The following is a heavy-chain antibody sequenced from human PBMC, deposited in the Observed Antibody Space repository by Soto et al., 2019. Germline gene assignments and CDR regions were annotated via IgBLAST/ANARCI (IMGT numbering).Heavy chain of an antibody. D-gene: IGHD6-13*01. J-gene: IGHJ4*02. Sequence: ASVKVSCKASGYTFTNYGISWVRQAPGQGLEWMGWNSAYNGNTNYAQKLQGRVTMTTGTSTSTAYMELRSLGSDDTAVYYWARDWAAAGAFDYWGKGTLVTVSS. V-gene: IGHV1-18*01. CDR2: NSAYNGNT. CDR3: ARDWAAAGAFDY. CDR1: GYTFTNYG.